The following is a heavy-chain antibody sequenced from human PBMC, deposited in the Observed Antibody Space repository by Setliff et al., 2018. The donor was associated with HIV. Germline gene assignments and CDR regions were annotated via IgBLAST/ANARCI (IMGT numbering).Heavy chain of an antibody. CDR3: TTCTAWYPGIFDY. CDR2: ISSTGTYI. V-gene: IGHV3-21*01. Sequence: PGESLKISCAASGFNFSSHTMNWIRQAPGKGLEWVSSISSTGTYIYYADSMKGRFTISRDNAKNSLYLQMNSLRGEDTAVYYCTTCTAWYPGIFDYWGQGTLVTVSS. CDR1: GFNFSSHT. J-gene: IGHJ4*02. D-gene: IGHD6-13*01.